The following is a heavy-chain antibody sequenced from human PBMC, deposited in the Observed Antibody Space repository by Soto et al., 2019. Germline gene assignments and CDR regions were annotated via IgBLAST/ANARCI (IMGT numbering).Heavy chain of an antibody. CDR3: ARSGHFDWLLSSLKVMDV. J-gene: IGHJ6*02. CDR1: GGSISSSNW. V-gene: IGHV4-4*02. D-gene: IGHD3-9*01. CDR2: IYHSGST. Sequence: PSETLSLTCAVSGGSISSSNWWSWVRQPPGKGLEWIGEIYHSGSTNYNPSLKSRVTISVDKSKNQFSLKLSSVTAADTAVYYCARSGHFDWLLSSLKVMDVWGQGTTVTVSS.